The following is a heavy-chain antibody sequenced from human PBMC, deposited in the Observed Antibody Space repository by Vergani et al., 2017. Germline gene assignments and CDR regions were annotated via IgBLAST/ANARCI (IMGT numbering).Heavy chain of an antibody. D-gene: IGHD3-10*01. CDR1: GGSITSGSFN. Sequence: QVQLHESGPGLVKPSQTLSLTCTVSGGSITSGSFNWSWIRQPAGKGLEWIGRIHSSGTTNYNPSLKSRVTLSVDTSKNQLSLRMTSVTAADTAVYYCARDSWTSELRGVYWFDTWGQGTLVGVSS. V-gene: IGHV4-61*02. CDR3: ARDSWTSELRGVYWFDT. J-gene: IGHJ5*02. CDR2: IHSSGTT.